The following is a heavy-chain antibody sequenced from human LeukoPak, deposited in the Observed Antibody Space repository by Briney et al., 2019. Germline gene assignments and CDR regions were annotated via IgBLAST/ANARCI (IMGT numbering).Heavy chain of an antibody. CDR2: VYTSGST. CDR1: GGSISSYY. D-gene: IGHD6-6*01. CDR3: ARESYSTSYLFDF. Sequence: SSETLSLTCTVSGGSISSYYWSCIRQPAGKGLEWIGRVYTSGSTNYNPSLKSRVTMSVDTSKNQISLKVNSVTAADTAVYYCARESYSTSYLFDFWGQGTLVTVSS. J-gene: IGHJ4*02. V-gene: IGHV4-4*07.